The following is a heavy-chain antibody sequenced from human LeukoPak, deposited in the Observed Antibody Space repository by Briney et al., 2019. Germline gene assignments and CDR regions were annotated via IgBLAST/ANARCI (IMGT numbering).Heavy chain of an antibody. CDR1: GFTFSSYS. CDR3: ARSSLNMIVALGENWFDP. J-gene: IGHJ5*02. D-gene: IGHD3-22*01. Sequence: GGSLRLSCAASGFTFSSYSMNWVRQAPGKGLEWVSSISSSSSYIYYADSVKGRFTISRDNAKNSLYLQMNSLRAEDTAVYYCARSSLNMIVALGENWFDPWGQGTLVTVSS. V-gene: IGHV3-21*01. CDR2: ISSSSSYI.